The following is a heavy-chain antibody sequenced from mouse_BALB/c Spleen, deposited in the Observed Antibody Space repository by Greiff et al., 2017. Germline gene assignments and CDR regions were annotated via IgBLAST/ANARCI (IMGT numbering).Heavy chain of an antibody. CDR3: TRSEGNFYAMDY. J-gene: IGHJ4*01. CDR2: INPSNGGT. Sequence: QVQLQQSGAELVKPGASVKLSCKASGYTFTSYYMYWVKQRPGQGLEWIGEINPSNGGTNFNEKFKSKATLTVDKSSSTAYMQLSSLTSEDSAVYYCTRSEGNFYAMDYWGQGTSVTVSS. CDR1: GYTFTSYY. V-gene: IGHV1S81*02. D-gene: IGHD2-1*01.